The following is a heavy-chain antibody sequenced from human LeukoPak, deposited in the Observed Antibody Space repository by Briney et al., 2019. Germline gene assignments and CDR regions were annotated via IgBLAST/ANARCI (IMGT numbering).Heavy chain of an antibody. J-gene: IGHJ4*02. CDR3: ARTTTAAGRYFDY. CDR1: GFTFSSYA. CDR2: ISGSGGST. V-gene: IGHV3-23*01. Sequence: PGGSLRLSCAASGFTFSSYAMSWVRQAPGKGLEWVSAISGSGGSTYYADSVKGRFTISRENSKNTLYLQMNSLRAEDTAVYYCARTTTAAGRYFDYWGQGTLVTVSS. D-gene: IGHD6-13*01.